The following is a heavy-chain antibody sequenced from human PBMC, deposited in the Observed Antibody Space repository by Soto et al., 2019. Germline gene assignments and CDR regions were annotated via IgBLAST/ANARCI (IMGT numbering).Heavy chain of an antibody. D-gene: IGHD1-1*01. J-gene: IGHJ4*02. CDR1: GFSFSAHG. CDR3: SRVDLLVDNGRDH. CDR2: INDGSEE. Sequence: QVQLVESGGGVVRPGTSLRLSCAATGFSFSAHGMHWVRQAPGKGLEWLAVINDGSEEGYADSVRGRLTISRDNARNILYLQMDNLRAEDSALYYWSRVDLLVDNGRDHCGQGTLVTVSS. V-gene: IGHV3-33*01.